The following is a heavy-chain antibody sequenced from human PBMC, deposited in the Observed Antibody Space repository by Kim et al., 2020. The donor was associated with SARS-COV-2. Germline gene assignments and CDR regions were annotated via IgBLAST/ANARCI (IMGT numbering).Heavy chain of an antibody. V-gene: IGHV1-69*13. Sequence: SVKVSCKASGGTFSSYAISWVRQAPGQGLEWMGGIIPIFGTANYARKFQGRVTITADESTSTAYMELSSLRSEDTAVYYCASRGGNYDSSGYYGYYYGMDVWGQGTTVTVSS. CDR1: GGTFSSYA. J-gene: IGHJ6*02. D-gene: IGHD3-22*01. CDR3: ASRGGNYDSSGYYGYYYGMDV. CDR2: IIPIFGTA.